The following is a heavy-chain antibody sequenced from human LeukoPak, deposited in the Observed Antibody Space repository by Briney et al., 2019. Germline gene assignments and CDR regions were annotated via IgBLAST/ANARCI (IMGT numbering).Heavy chain of an antibody. D-gene: IGHD2-15*01. CDR1: GFTFSSNS. V-gene: IGHV3-21*01. CDR2: ISSSSSYI. CDR3: ARGVVD. Sequence: PGGSLRLSCAASGFTFSSNSMNWVRQAPGEGLEWVSSISSSSSYINYADSVKGRFTISRDNAKNSLYLQMNSLRAEDTAVYYCARGVVDWGQGTLVTVSS. J-gene: IGHJ4*02.